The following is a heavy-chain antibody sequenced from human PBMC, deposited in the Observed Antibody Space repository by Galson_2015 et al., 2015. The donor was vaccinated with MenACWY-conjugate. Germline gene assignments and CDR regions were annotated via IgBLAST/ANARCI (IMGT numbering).Heavy chain of an antibody. V-gene: IGHV3-30*02. D-gene: IGHD3-9*01. CDR3: RLTGYYRGIYFDY. J-gene: IGHJ4*02. CDR2: IRYDGTKK. CDR1: GFAFSTYG. Sequence: PRLSCAASGFAFSTYGMHWVRQAPGKGLEWVAFIRYDGTKKYYADSVKGRFTISRDNSKNTLYLQMNSLRAGDTAVYYCRLTGYYRGIYFDYWGQGTLVTVSS.